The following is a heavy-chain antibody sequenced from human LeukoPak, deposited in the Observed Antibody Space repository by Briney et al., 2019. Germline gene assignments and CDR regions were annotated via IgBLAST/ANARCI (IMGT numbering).Heavy chain of an antibody. CDR2: ISGSGDST. Sequence: PGGSLRLSCAGSGFTFSSYVMTWVRQAPGKALEWVSGISGSGDSTYYADSVKGRFTISRDNSKNTLHLQMNSLRAEDTAVYYCAKDLLRSHDAFNIWGQGTMVTVSS. D-gene: IGHD4-17*01. J-gene: IGHJ3*02. V-gene: IGHV3-23*01. CDR3: AKDLLRSHDAFNI. CDR1: GFTFSSYV.